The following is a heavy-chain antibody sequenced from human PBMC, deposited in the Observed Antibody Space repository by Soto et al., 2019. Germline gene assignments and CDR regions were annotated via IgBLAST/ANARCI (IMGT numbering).Heavy chain of an antibody. D-gene: IGHD3-16*01. Sequence: SAPTLVNPTPTPTLTCTFSGFSLSTSEVGVGWIRQPPGKALELLGIIYWDDDKRYSPLLNKRLTITKDTSKNQVVLTMTNMDSVDTGTYYCARLTEPYIMFDFWGQGTQVTVSS. CDR1: GFSLSTSEVG. J-gene: IGHJ4*02. V-gene: IGHV2-5*02. CDR3: ARLTEPYIMFDF. CDR2: IYWDDDK.